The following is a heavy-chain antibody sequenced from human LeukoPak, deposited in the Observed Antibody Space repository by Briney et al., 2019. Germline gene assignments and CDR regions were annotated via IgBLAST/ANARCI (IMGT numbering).Heavy chain of an antibody. V-gene: IGHV4-31*03. J-gene: IGHJ6*02. CDR2: IYYSGST. CDR1: GGSISSGGYY. Sequence: PSQTLSLTCTVSGGSISSGGYYWSWIRQHPGKGLEWIGYIYYSGSTNYNPSLKSRVTISLDTSKNQFSLKLNSVTAPDTAVYYCARHRPYCTDGSCSELSYYYYGLDVWGQGTTVTVSS. CDR3: ARHRPYCTDGSCSELSYYYYGLDV. D-gene: IGHD2-15*01.